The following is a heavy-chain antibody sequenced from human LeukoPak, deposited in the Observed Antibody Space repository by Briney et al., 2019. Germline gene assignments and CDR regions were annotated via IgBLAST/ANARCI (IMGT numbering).Heavy chain of an antibody. CDR2: IYYSGST. CDR3: ARGMAPDYFDY. J-gene: IGHJ4*02. Sequence: SETLSLTGTVSGGSISSYYWSWIRQPPGKGLEWIGYIYYSGSTNYNPSLKSRVTISVDTSKNQFSLKLSSVTAADTAVYYCARGMAPDYFDYWGQGTLVTVSS. CDR1: GGSISSYY. V-gene: IGHV4-59*01. D-gene: IGHD5-24*01.